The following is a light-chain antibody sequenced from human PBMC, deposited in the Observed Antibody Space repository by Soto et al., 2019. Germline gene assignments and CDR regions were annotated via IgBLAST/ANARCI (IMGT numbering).Light chain of an antibody. CDR1: QSISSW. J-gene: IGKJ4*01. Sequence: DIQMTQSPSTLSASVGDRVTITCRASQSISSWLAWYQQRPGKAPKLLIYKASSLESGGTSRFSGSGSGAEFTLTNSSLQPDDFATSYYQQYYSYPLSFGGWTKVEIK. CDR3: QQYYSYPLS. V-gene: IGKV1-5*03. CDR2: KAS.